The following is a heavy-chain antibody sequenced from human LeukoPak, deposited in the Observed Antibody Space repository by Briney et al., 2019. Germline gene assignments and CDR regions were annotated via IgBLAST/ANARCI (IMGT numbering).Heavy chain of an antibody. V-gene: IGHV4-59*08. CDR1: GGSISSYY. CDR3: ARHQYDSGGYPKANYFDY. D-gene: IGHD3-22*01. CDR2: IYYSGST. J-gene: IGHJ4*02. Sequence: SETLSLTCTVSGGSISSYYWSWIRQPPGKGLEWIGYIYYSGSTNYNPSLKSRVTISVDTSKNQFSLKLSSVTAADTAVYYCARHQYDSGGYPKANYFDYWGQGTLVTVSS.